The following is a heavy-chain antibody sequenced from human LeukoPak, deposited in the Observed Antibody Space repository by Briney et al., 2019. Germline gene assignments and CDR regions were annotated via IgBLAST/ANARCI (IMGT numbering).Heavy chain of an antibody. CDR1: GFTFDDYA. CDR3: AKEFLAYDAFDI. V-gene: IGHV3-9*01. J-gene: IGHJ3*02. Sequence: GGSLRLSCAASGFTFDDYAMYWVRHAPGKGLEWVSGISWNSGSIGYADSVKGRFTISRDNAKNSLYLQMNSLRAEDTALYYCAKEFLAYDAFDIWGQGTMVTVSS. CDR2: ISWNSGSI.